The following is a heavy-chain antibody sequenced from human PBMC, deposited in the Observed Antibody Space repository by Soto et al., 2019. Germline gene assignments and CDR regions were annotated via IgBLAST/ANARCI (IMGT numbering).Heavy chain of an antibody. V-gene: IGHV1-46*01. Sequence: ASVKVSCKASGYTFTSYYMHWVRQAPGQGLEWMGIINPSGGSTSYAQKFQGRVTMTRDTSTSTVYMELSSLRSEDTAVYYCARDGGSPGARSWFDPWRQRTLVTVSS. CDR3: ARDGGSPGARSWFDP. J-gene: IGHJ5*02. CDR2: INPSGGST. D-gene: IGHD3-10*01. CDR1: GYTFTSYY.